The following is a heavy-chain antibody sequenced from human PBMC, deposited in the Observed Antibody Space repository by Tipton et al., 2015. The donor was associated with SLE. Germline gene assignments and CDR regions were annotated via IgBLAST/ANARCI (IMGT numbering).Heavy chain of an antibody. D-gene: IGHD5-24*01. CDR1: GGSISSYY. V-gene: IGHV4-4*07. CDR2: IYTSGST. J-gene: IGHJ5*02. Sequence: LRLSCTVSGGSISSYYWSWIRQPAGKGLEWIGRIYTSGSTNYNPSLKSRVTISGDTSKNQFSLKLSSVTAADTAVYYWARDRGDGYKDPWGQGTLVTVSS. CDR3: ARDRGDGYKDP.